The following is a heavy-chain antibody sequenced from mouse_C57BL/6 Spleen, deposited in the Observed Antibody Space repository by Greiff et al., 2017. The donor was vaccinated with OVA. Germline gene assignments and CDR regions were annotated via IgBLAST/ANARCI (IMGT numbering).Heavy chain of an antibody. D-gene: IGHD2-3*01. V-gene: IGHV1-26*01. CDR3: ASDGYPWYFYV. J-gene: IGHJ1*03. CDR2: INPNNGGT. CDR1: GYTFTDYY. Sequence: EVQLQQSGPELVKPGASVKISCKASGYTFTDYYMNWVKQSHGKSLEWIGDINPNNGGTSYNQKFKGKATLTVDKSSSTAYMELRSLTSEDSAVYYCASDGYPWYFYVWGTGTTVTVST.